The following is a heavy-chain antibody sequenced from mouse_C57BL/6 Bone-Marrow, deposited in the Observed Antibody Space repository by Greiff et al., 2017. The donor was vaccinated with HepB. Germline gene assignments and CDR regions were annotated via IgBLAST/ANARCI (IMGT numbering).Heavy chain of an antibody. CDR1: GYTFTSYW. D-gene: IGHD4-1*01. V-gene: IGHV1-72*01. CDR2: IDPNSGGT. Sequence: QVQLQQPGAELVKPGASVKLSCKASGYTFTSYWMHWVKQRPGRGLERIGRIDPNSGGTKYNEKFKSKATLTVDKPSSTAYMQLSSLTSEDSAVYYCARERAWDCFAYWGQGTLVTVSA. J-gene: IGHJ3*01. CDR3: ARERAWDCFAY.